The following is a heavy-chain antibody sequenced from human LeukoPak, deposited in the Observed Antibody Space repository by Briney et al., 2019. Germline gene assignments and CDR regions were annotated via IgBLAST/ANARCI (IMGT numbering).Heavy chain of an antibody. J-gene: IGHJ4*02. CDR2: IYYSGST. V-gene: IGHV4-30-4*01. Sequence: SQTLSLTCTVSGGSISSGDYYWSWIRQPPGKGLEWIGYIYYSGSTYYNPSLKSRVTISVDTSKNQFSLKLSSVTAADTALYYCARGGGYCSSTSCFYFDYWGQGTLVTVSS. CDR3: ARGGGYCSSTSCFYFDY. D-gene: IGHD2-2*01. CDR1: GGSISSGDYY.